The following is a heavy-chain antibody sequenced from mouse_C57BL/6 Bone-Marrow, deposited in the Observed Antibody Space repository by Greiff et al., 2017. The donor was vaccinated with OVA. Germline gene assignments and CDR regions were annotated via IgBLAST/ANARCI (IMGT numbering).Heavy chain of an antibody. CDR3: ARGLYGSRYFDV. CDR1: GFTIKNTY. V-gene: IGHV14-3*01. Sequence: VQLQQSVAELVRPGASVKLSCTASGFTIKNTYMHWVKQRPEQGLEWIGRIDPANGNTKYDPKFQGKATITADTSSNTAYLQLSSLTSEDTAIYYCARGLYGSRYFDVWGTGTTVTVSS. CDR2: IDPANGNT. D-gene: IGHD1-1*01. J-gene: IGHJ1*03.